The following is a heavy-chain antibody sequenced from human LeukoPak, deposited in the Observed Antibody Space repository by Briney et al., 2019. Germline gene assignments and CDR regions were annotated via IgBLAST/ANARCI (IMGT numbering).Heavy chain of an antibody. Sequence: GSLRLSCSASGFSFDEYGMTWVRQAPGKGLEWVAGINGNGDTTGYADSVKGRFTISRDNAKNSLYLQMNSLRAEDTAFYYGARGNRGRSYGGDSWGQGTLVTVSA. CDR3: ARGNRGRSYGGDS. CDR1: GFSFDEYG. CDR2: INGNGDTT. J-gene: IGHJ4*02. D-gene: IGHD1-26*01. V-gene: IGHV3-20*04.